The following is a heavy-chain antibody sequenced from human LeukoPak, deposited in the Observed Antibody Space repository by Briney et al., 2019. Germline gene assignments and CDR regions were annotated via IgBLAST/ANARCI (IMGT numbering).Heavy chain of an antibody. V-gene: IGHV4-4*07. CDR2: IYTSGST. J-gene: IGHJ5*02. Sequence: SETLSLTRTVSGGSISSYYWSWIPQPAGKGLEWIGRIYTSGSTNYNPSLKSRVTMSVDTSKNQFSLKLSSVTAADTAVYYCARSIVVVPAAVSPWFDPWGQGTLVTVSS. CDR3: ARSIVVVPAAVSPWFDP. CDR1: GGSISSYY. D-gene: IGHD2-2*01.